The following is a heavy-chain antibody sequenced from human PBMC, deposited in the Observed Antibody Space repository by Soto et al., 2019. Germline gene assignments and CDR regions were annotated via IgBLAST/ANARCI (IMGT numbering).Heavy chain of an antibody. V-gene: IGHV1-18*01. J-gene: IGHJ4*02. Sequence: QVQLVQSGAEVKKPGASVKVSCKASGYTFTSYGISWVRQAPGQGLEWMGWISAYNGNTNYAQKLQGRVTMTTDTYTSTAYMELRSLRYDDTAVYYCARGVNYDYGWGSYRPPYYFDYWGQGTLVTVAS. D-gene: IGHD3-16*02. CDR3: ARGVNYDYGWGSYRPPYYFDY. CDR1: GYTFTSYG. CDR2: ISAYNGNT.